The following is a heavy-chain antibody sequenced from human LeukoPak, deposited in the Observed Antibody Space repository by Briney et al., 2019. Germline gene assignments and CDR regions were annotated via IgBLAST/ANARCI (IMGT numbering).Heavy chain of an antibody. D-gene: IGHD2-15*01. CDR3: VREDRSCYYY. Sequence: GGSLRLSCAASGFSFSSWWMSWVRQAPGKGLEWVANIKQDGNEKYYVDSVRGRFTISRDNDKNSLYLQMNSLRAEDTAVYYCVREDRSCYYYWGQGTLVTVSS. V-gene: IGHV3-7*03. CDR1: GFSFSSWW. CDR2: IKQDGNEK. J-gene: IGHJ4*02.